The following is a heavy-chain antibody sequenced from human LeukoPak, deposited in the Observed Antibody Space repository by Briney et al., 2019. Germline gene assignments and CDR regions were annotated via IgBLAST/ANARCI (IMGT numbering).Heavy chain of an antibody. V-gene: IGHV1-46*01. Sequence: ASVKVSCKASGYTFTSYNMHWVRQAPGQGLEWMGRMNPSGGSTSYAQKFQGRVTMTRHTSTSTVYMELSSLRSGDTAVYYCARGFISGFGYWGQGTLVTVSS. J-gene: IGHJ4*02. CDR1: GYTFTSYN. CDR2: MNPSGGST. CDR3: ARGFISGFGY. D-gene: IGHD2-15*01.